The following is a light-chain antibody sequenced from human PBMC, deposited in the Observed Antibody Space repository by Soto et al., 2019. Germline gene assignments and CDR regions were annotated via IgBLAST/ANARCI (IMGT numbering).Light chain of an antibody. CDR3: HQYDSWT. CDR1: QSFNSFY. CDR2: GAL. J-gene: IGKJ1*01. Sequence: IVLTQSPGTLSSSPGERATLSCRASQSFNSFYLDWYQQKPGQAPRLLIDGALSRATGIRDRVSGSGSGTDFTLTCSRLEPEDSAVYHCHQYDSWTFGQGTKVDIK. V-gene: IGKV3-20*01.